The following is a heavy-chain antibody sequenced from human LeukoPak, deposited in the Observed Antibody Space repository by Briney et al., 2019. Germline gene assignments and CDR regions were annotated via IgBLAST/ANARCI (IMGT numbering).Heavy chain of an antibody. CDR2: ISYDGSNK. V-gene: IGHV3-30*04. CDR1: GFTFSNFA. CDR3: AKDHCNNGVCYYFDY. Sequence: VQPGRSLRLSCAASGFTFSNFAMHWVRQAPGRGLEWVAIISYDGSNKYYADSVRGRFTISRDNSKNTLYLQMNSLRAEDTAVYYCAKDHCNNGVCYYFDYWGQGTLVTVSS. J-gene: IGHJ4*02. D-gene: IGHD2-8*01.